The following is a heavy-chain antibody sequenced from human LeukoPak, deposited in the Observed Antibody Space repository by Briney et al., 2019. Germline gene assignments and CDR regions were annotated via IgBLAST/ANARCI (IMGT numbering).Heavy chain of an antibody. CDR1: GFTFSSYE. Sequence: GGSLRLSCSASGFTFSSYEMNWVRQAQGQGLEWISYITGSGDTIYYADSVKGRFTISRDNAKNSLFLQMNSLTADDTAVYYCARERTTIVSGTTIGAYWGQGTLVTVSS. D-gene: IGHD2/OR15-2a*01. CDR3: ARERTTIVSGTTIGAY. V-gene: IGHV3-48*03. CDR2: ITGSGDTI. J-gene: IGHJ4*02.